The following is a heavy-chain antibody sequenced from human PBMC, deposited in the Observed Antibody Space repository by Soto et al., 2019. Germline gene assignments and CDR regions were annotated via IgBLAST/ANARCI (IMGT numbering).Heavy chain of an antibody. Sequence: QVQLQESGPGLVKPSETLSLTCTVSGGSISSYYWSWIRQPPGKGLEWIGYIYYSGSTNYNPSLKSRVTISVDTSKNQFSLKLSSVTAADTAVYYCALVDVWGQYGMDVWGQGTTVTVSS. V-gene: IGHV4-59*08. J-gene: IGHJ6*02. D-gene: IGHD3-16*01. CDR2: IYYSGST. CDR1: GGSISSYY. CDR3: ALVDVWGQYGMDV.